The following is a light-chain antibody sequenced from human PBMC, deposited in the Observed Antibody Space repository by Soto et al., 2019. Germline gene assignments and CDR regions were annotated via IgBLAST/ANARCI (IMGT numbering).Light chain of an antibody. CDR3: QQYNKWPMYT. J-gene: IGKJ2*01. CDR1: QSISSN. Sequence: EVLMTQSPATLSVSPGERATLSCRASQSISSNLAWYQQKPGQAPRLLIYGASIRATGIPATFSGSGSGTEFTLTISSLQSADFAVYYCQQYNKWPMYTFGQGTKLEIK. CDR2: GAS. V-gene: IGKV3-15*01.